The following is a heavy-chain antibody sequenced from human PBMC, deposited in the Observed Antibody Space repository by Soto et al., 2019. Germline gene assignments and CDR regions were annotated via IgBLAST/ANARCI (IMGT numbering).Heavy chain of an antibody. Sequence: EASVKVSCKASGYTFSSYDINWVRQATGQGLEWMGWLNPNSGTTSYAASVKDRFTISRDISKNTVFLQMNSLRVEDTAVYYCARAEIEVPTPWGQGTLVTVSS. V-gene: IGHV1-8*01. CDR2: LNPNSGTT. CDR3: ARAEIEVPTP. J-gene: IGHJ5*02. CDR1: GYTFSSYD. D-gene: IGHD3-22*01.